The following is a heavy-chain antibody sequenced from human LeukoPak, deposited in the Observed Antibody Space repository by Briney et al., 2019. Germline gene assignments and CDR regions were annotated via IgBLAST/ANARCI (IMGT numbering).Heavy chain of an antibody. CDR3: AKDYSGSHYYFDY. J-gene: IGHJ4*02. D-gene: IGHD6-13*01. CDR1: KFTFSNYA. Sequence: PGGSLRLSCTASKFTFSNYAMTWVRQAPGKGLEWVSTISSSGGSIYYSDSVKGRFTISRDNSKNTLYLQMNSLRAEDTAVYYCAKDYSGSHYYFDYWGRGTLATVSS. V-gene: IGHV3-23*01. CDR2: ISSSGGSI.